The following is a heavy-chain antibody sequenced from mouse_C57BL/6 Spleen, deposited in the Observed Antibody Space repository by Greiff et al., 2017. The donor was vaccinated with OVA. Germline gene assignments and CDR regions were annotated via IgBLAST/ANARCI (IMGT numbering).Heavy chain of an antibody. CDR3: TGTGYFDY. J-gene: IGHJ2*01. CDR2: IDPENGDT. D-gene: IGHD4-1*01. V-gene: IGHV14-4*01. CDR1: GFNIKDDY. Sequence: VQLQQSGAELVRPGASVKLSCTASGFNIKDDYMHWVKQRPEQGLEWIGWIDPENGDTEYASKFQGKATITADPSSNTAYLQLSSLTSEDTAVYYCTGTGYFDYWGQGTTLTVSS.